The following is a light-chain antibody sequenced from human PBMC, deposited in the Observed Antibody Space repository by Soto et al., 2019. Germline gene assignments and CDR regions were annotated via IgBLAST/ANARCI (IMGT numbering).Light chain of an antibody. J-gene: IGKJ4*01. V-gene: IGKV3D-15*01. CDR3: QQYIDWPRT. Sequence: EIVMAQSPATLPVSPGEGATLSCRASQSVRGNLAWYQQKPGQAPRLLIYGASTRASGIPTRFSGAGSGAEFTLTISSLQSEDSAVYFCQQYIDWPRTFGGGTRVDIK. CDR1: QSVRGN. CDR2: GAS.